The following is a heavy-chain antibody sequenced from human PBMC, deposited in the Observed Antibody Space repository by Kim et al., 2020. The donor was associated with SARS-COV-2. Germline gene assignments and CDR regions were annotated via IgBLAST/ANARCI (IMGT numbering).Heavy chain of an antibody. Sequence: GGSLRLSCTTSGFTFTGYAMSWVRQAPGKGLEWVANIKQDGSEKYCVDSVKGRFTISRDNAKNSLYLQMNSLRAEDTAVYYCARVGVDYYYGSGSYYNGYYYSYGMDVWGQGTTVTVSS. CDR3: ARVGVDYYYGSGSYYNGYYYSYGMDV. V-gene: IGHV3-7*01. CDR1: GFTFTGYA. D-gene: IGHD3-10*01. J-gene: IGHJ6*02. CDR2: IKQDGSEK.